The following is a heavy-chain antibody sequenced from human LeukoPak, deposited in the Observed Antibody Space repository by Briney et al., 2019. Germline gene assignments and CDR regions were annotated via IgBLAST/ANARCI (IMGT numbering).Heavy chain of an antibody. D-gene: IGHD3-10*01. V-gene: IGHV1-2*02. CDR1: GYTFTAYS. CDR3: AGDLDYYGSGSFFNI. Sequence: ASVKVSCKASGYTFTAYSMHWVRQAPGQGLEWMGWINPNSGGTNYAQKFQGRVTMTRDTSITTAYMELGRLRSDDTAVYYCAGDLDYYGSGSFFNIWGQGTMVTVSS. CDR2: INPNSGGT. J-gene: IGHJ3*02.